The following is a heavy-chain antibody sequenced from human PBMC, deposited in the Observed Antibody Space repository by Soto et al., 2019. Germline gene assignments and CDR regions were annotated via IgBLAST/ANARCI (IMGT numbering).Heavy chain of an antibody. V-gene: IGHV4-39*07. Sequence: PSETLSLTCTVSGVSISTTSYYWGWIRQSPGKGLEWIGSIYYSGSTYYNPSLKSRVTISVDTSKNQFSLKLTSVTAADTAVYYCARDKITGLFDYWGQGTLVTVSS. D-gene: IGHD2-8*02. CDR2: IYYSGST. CDR1: GVSISTTSYY. CDR3: ARDKITGLFDY. J-gene: IGHJ4*02.